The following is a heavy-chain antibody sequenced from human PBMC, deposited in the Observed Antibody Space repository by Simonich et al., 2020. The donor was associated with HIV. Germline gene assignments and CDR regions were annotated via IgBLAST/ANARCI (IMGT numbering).Heavy chain of an antibody. CDR2: VHSDGITT. Sequence: TLSCAASGFTFSGYWMHWLRQAPGKGLVWVSRVHSDGITTTYADSVKGRFTISRDNAKDSLYLQMNSLRAEDTAVYYCARGRYYYDSVGSRRNHHYYYMDVWGKGTTVTVSS. V-gene: IGHV3-74*01. J-gene: IGHJ6*03. D-gene: IGHD3-22*01. CDR1: GFTFSGYW. CDR3: ARGRYYYDSVGSRRNHHYYYMDV.